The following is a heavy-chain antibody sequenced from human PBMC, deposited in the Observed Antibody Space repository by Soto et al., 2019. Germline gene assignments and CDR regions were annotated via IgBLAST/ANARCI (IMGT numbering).Heavy chain of an antibody. CDR2: IYYSGST. J-gene: IGHJ4*02. D-gene: IGHD3-10*01. Sequence: SETLSPTCTVSGASISSSTYYWGRIRQPPGKGLEWIGSIYYSGSTYYNPSLKSRVTISVDTSKNQFPLKLSSVTAADTAVYYCARSLITMVPEAYWGQGTLVTVSS. CDR3: ARSLITMVPEAY. V-gene: IGHV4-39*01. CDR1: GASISSSTYY.